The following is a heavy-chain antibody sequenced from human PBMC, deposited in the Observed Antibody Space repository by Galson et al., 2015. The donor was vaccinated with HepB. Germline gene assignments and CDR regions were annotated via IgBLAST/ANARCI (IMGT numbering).Heavy chain of an antibody. V-gene: IGHV1-3*01. J-gene: IGHJ4*02. CDR2: INAGNGNT. D-gene: IGHD1-26*01. Sequence: SVKVSCKASGYTFTSYAMHWVRQAPGQRLEWMGWINAGNGNTKYSQKFQGRVTITRDTSASTAYMELSSLRSEDTAVYYCARDQGQWELPCYWGQGTLVTVSS. CDR3: ARDQGQWELPCY. CDR1: GYTFTSYA.